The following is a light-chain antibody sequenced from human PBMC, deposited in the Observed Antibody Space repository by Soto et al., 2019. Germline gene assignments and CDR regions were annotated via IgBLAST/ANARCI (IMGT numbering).Light chain of an antibody. J-gene: IGKJ1*01. CDR3: QQYGISGT. CDR2: GAS. CDR1: QSVTTN. Sequence: ETVVTQSPATLSVSPGERATLSCRASQSVTTNLAWYQQKPGQAPRLLIYGASARATGIPDRFSGSGSGTDFTLTISRLEPEDFAVYYCQQYGISGTFGQGTKVDIK. V-gene: IGKV3-20*01.